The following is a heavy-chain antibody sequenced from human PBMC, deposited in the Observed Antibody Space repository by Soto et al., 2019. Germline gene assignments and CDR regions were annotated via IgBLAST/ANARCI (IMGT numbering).Heavy chain of an antibody. CDR2: INAGNGNT. Sequence: VASVKVSCKASGYTFTSYAMHWVRQAPGQRLEWMGWINAGNGNTKYSQKFQGRVTITRDTSASTAYMELSSVTAADTAVYYCASLFGYCSSTSCYAYYMDVWGKGTTVTVSS. V-gene: IGHV1-3*01. D-gene: IGHD2-2*01. CDR1: GYTFTSYA. J-gene: IGHJ6*03. CDR3: ASLFGYCSSTSCYAYYMDV.